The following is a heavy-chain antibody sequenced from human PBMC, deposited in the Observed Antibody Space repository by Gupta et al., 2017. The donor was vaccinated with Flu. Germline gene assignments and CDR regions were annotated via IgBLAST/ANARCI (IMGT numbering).Heavy chain of an antibody. V-gene: IGHV1-69*01. Sequence: QVQLVQSGAEVKKPGSSVKVSCKASGGTFSSYAISWVRQAPGQGLEWMGGIIPIFGTANYAQKFQGRVTITADESTSTAYMELSSLRSEDTAVYYCARTPPKFRTGKISSYYYYGMDVWGQGTTVTVSS. D-gene: IGHD1-1*01. CDR3: ARTPPKFRTGKISSYYYYGMDV. CDR1: GGTFSSYA. J-gene: IGHJ6*02. CDR2: IIPIFGTA.